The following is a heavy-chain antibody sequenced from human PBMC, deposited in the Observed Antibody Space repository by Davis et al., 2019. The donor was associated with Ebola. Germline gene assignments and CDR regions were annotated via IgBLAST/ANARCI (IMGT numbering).Heavy chain of an antibody. CDR3: TRGNWNYPN. V-gene: IGHV3-9*01. CDR2: ISWNSDSI. CDR1: GFTFGDYA. Sequence: SLKISCAGSGFTFGDYAMHWVRQAPGKGLEWVSGISWNSDSIVYADSVKGRFTISRDNGGNSLFLQMNSLRAEDSAMYYCTRGNWNYPNWGQGTLVTVSS. J-gene: IGHJ4*02. D-gene: IGHD1-7*01.